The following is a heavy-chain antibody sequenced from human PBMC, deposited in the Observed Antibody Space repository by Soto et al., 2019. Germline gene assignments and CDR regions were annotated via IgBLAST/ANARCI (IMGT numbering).Heavy chain of an antibody. V-gene: IGHV4-39*01. Sequence: KTSETLSLTCTVSGGSISSSSYYWGWIRQPPGKGLEWIGSIYYSGSTYYNPSLKSRVTISVDTSKNQFSLKLSSVTAADTAVYYCARHGSGWDCGGDCYFDYWGQGTLVTVSS. CDR3: ARHGSGWDCGGDCYFDY. D-gene: IGHD2-21*02. CDR2: IYYSGST. CDR1: GGSISSSSYY. J-gene: IGHJ4*02.